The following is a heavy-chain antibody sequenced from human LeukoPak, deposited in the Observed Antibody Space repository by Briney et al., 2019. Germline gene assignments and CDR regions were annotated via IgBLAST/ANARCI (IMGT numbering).Heavy chain of an antibody. J-gene: IGHJ4*02. V-gene: IGHV4-31*03. CDR2: IYYSGST. CDR1: GGSISSGGYY. CDR3: ARAPPGLEGLYMIVVGKHYGFDY. Sequence: SQTLSLTCTVSGGSISSGGYYWSWIRQHPGKGLEWIGYIYYSGSTYYNPSLKSRVTISVDTSKNQFSLKLSSVTAADTAVYYCARAPPGLEGLYMIVVGKHYGFDYWGQGTLVTVSS. D-gene: IGHD3-22*01.